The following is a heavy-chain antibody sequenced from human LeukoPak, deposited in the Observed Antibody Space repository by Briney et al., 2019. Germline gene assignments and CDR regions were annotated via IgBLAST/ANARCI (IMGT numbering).Heavy chain of an antibody. V-gene: IGHV3-23*01. CDR1: GFTFNSFT. CDR2: IGGSGGTT. D-gene: IGHD3-16*01. Sequence: TGGSLRLSCAASGFTFNSFTMTWVRQAPGKGLEWVATIGGSGGTTFYADSVKGRFTISRDNSKNTLYLQMNSLRAEDTAVYYCARNQQLGGHSYYYYGMDVWGQGTTVTVSS. J-gene: IGHJ6*02. CDR3: ARNQQLGGHSYYYYGMDV.